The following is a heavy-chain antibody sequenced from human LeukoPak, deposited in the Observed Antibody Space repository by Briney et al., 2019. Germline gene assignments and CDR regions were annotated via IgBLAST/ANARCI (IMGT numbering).Heavy chain of an antibody. CDR1: GFTFSDYY. J-gene: IGHJ4*02. V-gene: IGHV3-11*04. CDR3: VRVIYGEGVTPYDY. CDR2: ISSSGSII. Sequence: PGGSLRLSCAASGFTFSDYYMSWIRQAPGKGREGVSYISSSGSIIYYADSVKGRFPISRDNAKNSMYLQMNSLRAEDTAVYYCVRVIYGEGVTPYDYWGQGTLVTVSS. D-gene: IGHD4-17*01.